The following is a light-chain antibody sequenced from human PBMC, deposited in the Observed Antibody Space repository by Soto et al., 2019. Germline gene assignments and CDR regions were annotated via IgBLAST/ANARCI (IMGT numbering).Light chain of an antibody. V-gene: IGKV1-12*01. CDR2: GAA. J-gene: IGKJ3*01. CDR1: QDIHTW. CDR3: QHANSFPFP. Sequence: DPQMTQSPSSVSASVGDRVTISCRASQDIHTWLAWYQQKPGKAPHLLIYGAAILQSGVPSRFSGSGSGTDFTLTLSSLQPEDSATYYFQHANSFPFPFGPGTTVHV.